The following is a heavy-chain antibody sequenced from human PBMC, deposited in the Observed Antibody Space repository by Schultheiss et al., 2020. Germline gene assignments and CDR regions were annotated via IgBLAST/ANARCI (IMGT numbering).Heavy chain of an antibody. V-gene: IGHV4-39*01. CDR2: IYYSGST. CDR3: ARGSWSYHVYYFDY. Sequence: SATLSLTCTVSGGSISSSSYYWGWIRQPPGKGLEWIGSIYYSGSTYYNPSLKSRVTISVDTSKNQFSLKLSSVTAADTAVYYCARGSWSYHVYYFDYWGQGTLVTGSS. D-gene: IGHD1-26*01. CDR1: GGSISSSSYY. J-gene: IGHJ4*02.